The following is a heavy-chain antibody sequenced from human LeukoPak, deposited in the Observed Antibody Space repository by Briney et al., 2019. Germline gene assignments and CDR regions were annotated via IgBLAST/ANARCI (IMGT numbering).Heavy chain of an antibody. CDR2: IYYSGST. CDR1: GGSISSSSSY. V-gene: IGHV4-39*01. J-gene: IGHJ4*02. Sequence: SEILSLTCTVSGGSISSSSSYWGWIRQPPGKGLEWIGSIYYSGSTYYNPSLKSRVTISVDTSKNQFSLKLSSVTAADTAVYYCARLILTGSKRGIDYWGQGTLVTVSS. CDR3: ARLILTGSKRGIDY. D-gene: IGHD3-9*01.